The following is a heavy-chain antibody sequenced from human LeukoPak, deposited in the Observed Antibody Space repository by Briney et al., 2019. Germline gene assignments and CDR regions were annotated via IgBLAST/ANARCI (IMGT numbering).Heavy chain of an antibody. J-gene: IGHJ6*02. V-gene: IGHV3-23*01. CDR1: GFTFSSYA. CDR3: AKDQEDITIFGVVGYGMDV. Sequence: GGSLRLSCAASGFTFSSYAMSWVRQAPGKGLEWVSAITGSGTYYADSVKGRFTISRDNSKNTLYLQMNSLRAEDTAVYYCAKDQEDITIFGVVGYGMDVWGQGTTVTVSS. CDR2: ITGSGT. D-gene: IGHD3-3*01.